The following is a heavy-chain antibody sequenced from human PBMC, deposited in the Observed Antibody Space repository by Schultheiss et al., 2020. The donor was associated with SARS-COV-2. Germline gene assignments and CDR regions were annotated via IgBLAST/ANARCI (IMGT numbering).Heavy chain of an antibody. CDR2: IYPGDSDT. D-gene: IGHD3-10*01. V-gene: IGHV5-51*01. CDR3: ARQNTMVQGVHAFDI. J-gene: IGHJ3*02. Sequence: GESLKISCKGSGYSFTSYWIGWVRQMPGKGLEWMGIIYPGDSDTRYSPSFQGQVTISADKSISTAYLQWSSLKASDTAMYYCARQNTMVQGVHAFDIWGQGTTVTVSS. CDR1: GYSFTSYW.